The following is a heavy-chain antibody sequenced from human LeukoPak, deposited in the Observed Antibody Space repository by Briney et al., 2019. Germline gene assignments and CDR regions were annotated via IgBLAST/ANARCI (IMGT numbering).Heavy chain of an antibody. D-gene: IGHD3-16*02. CDR3: ARDYRVPSYYYYGMDV. V-gene: IGHV4-4*07. CDR2: IYTSGST. CDR1: GGSTSSYY. J-gene: IGHJ6*02. Sequence: SETLSLTCTVSGGSTSSYYWSWIRQPAGKGLEWIGRIYTSGSTNYNPSLKSRVTMSVDTSKNQFSLKLSSVTAADTAVYYCARDYRVPSYYYYGMDVWGQGTTVTVSS.